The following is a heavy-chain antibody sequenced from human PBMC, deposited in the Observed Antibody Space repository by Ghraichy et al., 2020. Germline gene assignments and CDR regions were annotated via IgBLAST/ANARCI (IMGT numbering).Heavy chain of an antibody. CDR2: IAGSGGNT. V-gene: IGHV3-23*01. CDR3: ATEDAVSAVPAY. J-gene: IGHJ4*03. Sequence: GGSLRLSCAASGFTFSSYTMTWVRQAPGKGLEWVSDIAGSGGNTYYADFAEGRFTISRDNSRNTLYLQMNSLRAEDTAVYYCATEDAVSAVPAYWGHGTMVTGSS. D-gene: IGHD2-15*01. CDR1: GFTFSSYT.